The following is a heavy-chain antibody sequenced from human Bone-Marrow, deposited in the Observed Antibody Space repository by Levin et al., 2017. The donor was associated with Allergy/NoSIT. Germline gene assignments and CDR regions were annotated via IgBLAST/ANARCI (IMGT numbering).Heavy chain of an antibody. Sequence: VASVKVSCKASGYTFTSYDINWVRQATGQGLEWMGWMNPNSGNTGYAQKFQGRVTMTRNTSISTAYMELSSLRSEDTAVYYCARLFLTGVVVPAAVWFDPWGQGTLVTVSS. CDR1: GYTFTSYD. D-gene: IGHD2-2*01. CDR2: MNPNSGNT. CDR3: ARLFLTGVVVPAAVWFDP. J-gene: IGHJ5*02. V-gene: IGHV1-8*01.